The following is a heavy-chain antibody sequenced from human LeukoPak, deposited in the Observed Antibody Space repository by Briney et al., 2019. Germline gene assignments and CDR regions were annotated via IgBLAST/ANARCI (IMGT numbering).Heavy chain of an antibody. Sequence: PGGSLRFSCAASGFTFSSYWMHWVRQAPGKGLVWVSRINTDGSDTSYADSVKGRFTISRDNAKNSLYLQMNSLRAEDTAVYYCARDIVVVPAAIRYYYGMDVWGQGTTVTVSS. D-gene: IGHD2-2*02. J-gene: IGHJ6*02. CDR1: GFTFSSYW. CDR2: INTDGSDT. V-gene: IGHV3-74*01. CDR3: ARDIVVVPAAIRYYYGMDV.